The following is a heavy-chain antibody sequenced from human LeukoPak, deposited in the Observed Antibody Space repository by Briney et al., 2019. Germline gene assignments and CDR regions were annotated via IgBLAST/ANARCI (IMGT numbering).Heavy chain of an antibody. Sequence: GRSLRLPCAASGFIFSSYAMHWVRRAPGKGPEWVAIIWFDGSNQYYAESVEGRFTVSRDNSKNTLYLQMNSLRAEDTAVYSCARGLGYSYGYGIDYWGQGTLVIASS. CDR2: IWFDGSNQ. J-gene: IGHJ4*02. V-gene: IGHV3-33*01. CDR1: GFIFSSYA. D-gene: IGHD5-18*01. CDR3: ARGLGYSYGYGIDY.